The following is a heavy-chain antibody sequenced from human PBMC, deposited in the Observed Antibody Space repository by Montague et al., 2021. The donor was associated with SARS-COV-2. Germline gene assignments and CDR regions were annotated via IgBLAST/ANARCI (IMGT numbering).Heavy chain of an antibody. V-gene: IGHV4-61*09. D-gene: IGHD5-12*01. CDR2: IYTSGTT. J-gene: IGHJ4*02. CDR3: AQAHSGSWAHLDN. Sequence: TLSLTCTVSGGSISSGSYYWSWIRQPAGKGLEWIGHIYTSGTTDYSFSLKSRVTISVDTSKNQFSLKLTSVTAADTAVYYCAQAHSGSWAHLDNWGQGGLVTVSS. CDR1: GGSISSGSYY.